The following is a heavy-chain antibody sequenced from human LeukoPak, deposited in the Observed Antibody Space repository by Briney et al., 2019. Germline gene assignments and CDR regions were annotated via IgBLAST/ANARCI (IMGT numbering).Heavy chain of an antibody. CDR3: ARERTSVAEYFQH. V-gene: IGHV4-4*02. CDR1: GGSISSSNW. D-gene: IGHD1-14*01. J-gene: IGHJ1*01. Sequence: SGTLSLTCAVSGGSISSSNWWSWVRQPPGKGLEWIGEIYHSGSTNYNPPLKSRVTISVDKSKNQFSLKLSSVTAADTAVYYCARERTSVAEYFQHWGQGTLVTVSS. CDR2: IYHSGST.